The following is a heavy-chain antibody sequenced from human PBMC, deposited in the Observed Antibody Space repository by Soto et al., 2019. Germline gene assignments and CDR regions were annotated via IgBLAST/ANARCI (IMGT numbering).Heavy chain of an antibody. D-gene: IGHD3-10*01. J-gene: IGHJ4*02. CDR2: IYEAGTT. CDR3: ARRGSGHTFDY. Sequence: SETLSLTCAVSGASISRSGFHWGWIRQPPGQGLEWIGSIYEAGTTFYNSSLKSRVTISADTSKNHFSLQLSSVTAADTAVYYCARRGSGHTFDYWGQGTLVTVSS. V-gene: IGHV4-39*02. CDR1: GASISRSGFH.